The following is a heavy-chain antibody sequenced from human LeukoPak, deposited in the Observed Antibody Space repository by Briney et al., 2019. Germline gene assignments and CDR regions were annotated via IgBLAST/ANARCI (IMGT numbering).Heavy chain of an antibody. CDR2: INSDGSST. J-gene: IGHJ4*02. CDR1: GFTFGSYW. D-gene: IGHD6-19*01. CDR3: ARGGIEVAGYVEF. V-gene: IGHV3-74*01. Sequence: GRSLSLFCAASGFTFGSYWMHWVRQAPGKGLVWASRINSDGSSTTYADSVKGRFTIYRDNAKNTLYLQMNSLRAEDTAVYYCARGGIEVAGYVEFWGQGTLATVSS.